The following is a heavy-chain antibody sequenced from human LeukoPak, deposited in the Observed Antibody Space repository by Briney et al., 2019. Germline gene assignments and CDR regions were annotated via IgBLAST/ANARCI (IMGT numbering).Heavy chain of an antibody. V-gene: IGHV4-4*08. J-gene: IGHJ4*02. CDR3: AREIAGYSYGFVPREVSYYFDY. CDR1: GGSFSGYY. D-gene: IGHD5-18*01. Sequence: PSETLSLTCAVYGGSFSGYYWSWIRQPPGKGLEWIGYVDHTGSTKFNPSLNGRVSISRDTSNNFFSLRLSSVTAADTAVYYCAREIAGYSYGFVPREVSYYFDYWGQGTLVTVSS. CDR2: VDHTGST.